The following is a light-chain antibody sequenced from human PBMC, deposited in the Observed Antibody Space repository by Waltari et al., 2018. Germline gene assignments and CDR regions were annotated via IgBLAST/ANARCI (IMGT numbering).Light chain of an antibody. CDR1: NIEGKS. V-gene: IGLV3-21*02. Sequence: SYVLAQPPSVSVAPGQTATITCGGNNIEGKSVNWYQQKPGKAPGVVVYDDGDRPSGIPERISGSNSGATATLTINRVEAGDEAEYYCQVWDSDIDLGVVGTGTKVTVL. CDR3: QVWDSDIDLGV. CDR2: DDG. J-gene: IGLJ1*01.